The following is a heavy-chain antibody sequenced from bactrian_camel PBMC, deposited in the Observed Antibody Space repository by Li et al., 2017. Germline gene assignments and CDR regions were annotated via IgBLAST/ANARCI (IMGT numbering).Heavy chain of an antibody. CDR1: RYTYSNNF. CDR2: LNTGSGST. J-gene: IGHJ4*01. CDR3: AASGSCGPSRTVVHADEYRY. Sequence: DVQLVESGGGSVQAGGSLTLSCAASRYTYSNNFMGWFRQAAGKEREGVAVLNTGSGSTLYPDSVKGRFSVSLDNAKNTVYLQMNSLKAEDTAMYYCAASGSCGPSRTVVHADEYRYWGQGTQVTVS. V-gene: IGHV3S40*01. D-gene: IGHD6*01.